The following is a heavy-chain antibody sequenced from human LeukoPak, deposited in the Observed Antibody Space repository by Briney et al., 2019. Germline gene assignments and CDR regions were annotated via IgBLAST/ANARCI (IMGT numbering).Heavy chain of an antibody. V-gene: IGHV3-23*01. Sequence: GGSLRLSCAASGFTFSGYAMNWIRQAPGKGLEWVSAIGDSGSSTDYADSVKGRFTISRDNSRNTLYLQMNSLRAEDTAVYYCATSLTTVTTYFDYWGQGTLVTVSS. CDR3: ATSLTTVTTYFDY. CDR1: GFTFSGYA. D-gene: IGHD4-17*01. J-gene: IGHJ4*02. CDR2: IGDSGSST.